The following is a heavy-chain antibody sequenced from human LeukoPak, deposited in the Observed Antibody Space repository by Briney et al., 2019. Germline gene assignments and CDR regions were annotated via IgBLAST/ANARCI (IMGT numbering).Heavy chain of an antibody. V-gene: IGHV3-7*01. CDR1: GFTFSSYW. CDR2: IKQDGSEK. D-gene: IGHD4-17*01. Sequence: GGSLRLSCAASGFTFSSYWMSWVRQAPGKGLEWVANIKQDGSEKYYVDSVKGRFTISRDNAKNSLYLQTNSLRAEDTAVYYCARGALRVTTGRNWFDPWGQGTLVTVSS. J-gene: IGHJ5*02. CDR3: ARGALRVTTGRNWFDP.